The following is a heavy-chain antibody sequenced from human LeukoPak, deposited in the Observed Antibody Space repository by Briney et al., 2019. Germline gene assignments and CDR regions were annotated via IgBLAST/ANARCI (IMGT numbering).Heavy chain of an antibody. D-gene: IGHD5-12*01. CDR1: GFTFSNYA. J-gene: IGHJ4*02. CDR3: ARGVYSADW. CDR2: ISSNGGST. Sequence: GGSLRLSCAASGFTFSNYAMHWVRQAPGKGLEYVSAISSNGGSTYYANSVKGRFTISRDNSKNTLYLQMGSLRAEDMAVYYCARGVYSADWWGQGTLVTVSS. V-gene: IGHV3-64*01.